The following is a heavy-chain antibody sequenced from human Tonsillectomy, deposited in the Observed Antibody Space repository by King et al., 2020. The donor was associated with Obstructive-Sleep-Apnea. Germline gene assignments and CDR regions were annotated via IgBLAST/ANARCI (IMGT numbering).Heavy chain of an antibody. D-gene: IGHD3-22*01. CDR1: GGSISSGTYY. J-gene: IGHJ6*04. CDR3: ASFYDSSDSSGYSGNYYYGMDV. CDR2: IYSSGST. V-gene: IGHV4-39*07. Sequence: QLQESGPGLVKPSETLSLTCTVSGGSISSGTYYWGWIRQPPGKGLEWIGSIYSSGSTYYNPSLKSRVVISVDMSKNQFSLKLSSVTAADTAVYYCASFYDSSDSSGYSGNYYYGMDVWGKGTTVTVSS.